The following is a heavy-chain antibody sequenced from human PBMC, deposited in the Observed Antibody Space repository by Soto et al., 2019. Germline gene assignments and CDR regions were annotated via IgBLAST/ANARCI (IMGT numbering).Heavy chain of an antibody. Sequence: GGSLRLSCAASGFTFSSYAMSWVRQAPGKGLEWVSATSGSGGSTYYADSVKGRFTISRDNSKNTLYLQMNSLRAEDTVVYYCAKRGHYDSSGSYAPFAYWGQGTLVTVSS. CDR2: TSGSGGST. CDR1: GFTFSSYA. J-gene: IGHJ4*02. D-gene: IGHD3-22*01. V-gene: IGHV3-23*01. CDR3: AKRGHYDSSGSYAPFAY.